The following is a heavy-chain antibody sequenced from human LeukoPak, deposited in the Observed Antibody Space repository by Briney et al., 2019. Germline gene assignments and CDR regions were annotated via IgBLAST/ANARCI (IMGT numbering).Heavy chain of an antibody. CDR1: GYTFTGYY. CDR3: ARDHYYGSGSYYKFSALAFDP. CDR2: INPNSGGT. Sequence: ASVKVSCKASGYTFTGYYMHWVRQAPGQGLEWMGWINPNSGGTNYAQKFQGRVTMTRDTSISTAYMELSRLRSDDTGVYYCARDHYYGSGSYYKFSALAFDPWGQGTLVTVSS. D-gene: IGHD3-10*01. J-gene: IGHJ5*02. V-gene: IGHV1-2*02.